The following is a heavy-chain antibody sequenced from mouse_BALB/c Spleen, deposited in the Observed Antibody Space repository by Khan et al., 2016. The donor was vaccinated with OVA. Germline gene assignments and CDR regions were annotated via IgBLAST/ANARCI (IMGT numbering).Heavy chain of an antibody. V-gene: IGHV1S56*01. Sequence: VHLQESGPELVKPGTSVRISCKASGYTFTSYYLYWVKQRPGQGLEWIGWIYPGNINTEYNEKFKGKATLTADKSSSTSYMHLTSLTSEDSAVYFCAREGYYGNNRAWFAYWGQGTLVTVSA. J-gene: IGHJ3*01. CDR2: IYPGNINT. CDR3: AREGYYGNNRAWFAY. CDR1: GYTFTSYY. D-gene: IGHD2-1*01.